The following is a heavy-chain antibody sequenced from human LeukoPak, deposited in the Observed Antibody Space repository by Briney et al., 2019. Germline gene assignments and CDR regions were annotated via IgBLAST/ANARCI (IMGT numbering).Heavy chain of an antibody. CDR3: ARGSGAAMPILPYDAFDI. D-gene: IGHD2-2*01. V-gene: IGHV1-2*02. Sequence: ASVKVSCKASGYTFTGFYMHWVRQAPRQGLEWMGWINPKSGGTNYAEKFQGRVSMTRDTSISTAYMELSGLRFDDTAGYYCARGSGAAMPILPYDAFDIWGQGTMVTVSS. CDR1: GYTFTGFY. CDR2: INPKSGGT. J-gene: IGHJ3*02.